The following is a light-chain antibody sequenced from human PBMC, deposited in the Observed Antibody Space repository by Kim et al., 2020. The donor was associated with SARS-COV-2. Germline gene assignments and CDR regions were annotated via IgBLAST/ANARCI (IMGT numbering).Light chain of an antibody. CDR3: QQRSNWPLIT. Sequence: SPGKRATLSCRASQSISVYLAWYQQKPGQAPRLLIYDASDRATGIPARFSGSGSGTDFTLTISSLEPEDFALYYCQQRSNWPLITFGQGTRLEIK. CDR2: DAS. CDR1: QSISVY. J-gene: IGKJ5*01. V-gene: IGKV3-11*01.